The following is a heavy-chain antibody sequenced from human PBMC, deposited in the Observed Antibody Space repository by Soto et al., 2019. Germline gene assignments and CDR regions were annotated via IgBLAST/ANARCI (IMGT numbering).Heavy chain of an antibody. Sequence: QVQLQESGPGLVKPSQTLSLTCTVSGGSISSGGYYWSWIRQHPGKGLEWIGYIYYSGSNYYNPSLKSRVTISVDTSKNQFSLKLSSVTAADTAVYYCARIRFLEWLIDYYYYYMDVWGKGTTVTVSS. V-gene: IGHV4-31*03. CDR1: GGSISSGGYY. J-gene: IGHJ6*03. CDR3: ARIRFLEWLIDYYYYYMDV. CDR2: IYYSGSN. D-gene: IGHD3-3*01.